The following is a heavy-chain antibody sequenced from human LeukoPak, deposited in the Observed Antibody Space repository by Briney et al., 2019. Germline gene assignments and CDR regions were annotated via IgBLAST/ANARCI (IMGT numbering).Heavy chain of an antibody. D-gene: IGHD5-12*01. Sequence: PGGSLRLSCAASGFTFSSYAMSWVRQAPGKGLEWVAFIRYDGSNKYYADSVKGRFTISRDNSKNTLYLQMNSLRAEDTAVYYCAKDLNIVATIPPITGFDYWGQGTLVTVSS. CDR2: IRYDGSNK. V-gene: IGHV3-30*02. CDR3: AKDLNIVATIPPITGFDY. CDR1: GFTFSSYA. J-gene: IGHJ4*02.